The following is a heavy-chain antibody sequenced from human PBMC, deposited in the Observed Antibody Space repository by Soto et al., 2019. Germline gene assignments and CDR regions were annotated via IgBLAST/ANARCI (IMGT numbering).Heavy chain of an antibody. J-gene: IGHJ5*02. V-gene: IGHV4-39*01. D-gene: IGHD4-17*01. Sequence: SETLSLTCSVLGDSISDTRYYWGWIRQSPEKGLEWIGSISHDGHAYYNPSLKSRVTLFADTSRNQFSLKMKSVTVADTALYFCARQVYGDSLGDNWFDPWGQGALVTVSS. CDR2: ISHDGHA. CDR1: GDSISDTRYY. CDR3: ARQVYGDSLGDNWFDP.